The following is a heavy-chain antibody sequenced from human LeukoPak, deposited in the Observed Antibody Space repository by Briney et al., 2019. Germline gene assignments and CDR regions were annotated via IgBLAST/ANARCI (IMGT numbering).Heavy chain of an antibody. Sequence: SETLSLTCTVSGDSITGYSWNWIRQPPGEALEWIGYIYYTGSTKYNPSLKSRVTISLDTSKNQFSLKLTSMTAADTAVYYCARDGGIRGYYYGMDVWGQGTTVTVSS. CDR1: GDSITGYS. CDR2: IYYTGST. V-gene: IGHV4-59*01. D-gene: IGHD3-16*01. CDR3: ARDGGIRGYYYGMDV. J-gene: IGHJ6*02.